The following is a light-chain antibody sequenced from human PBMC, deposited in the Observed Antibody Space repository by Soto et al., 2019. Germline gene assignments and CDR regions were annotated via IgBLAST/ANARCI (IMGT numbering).Light chain of an antibody. CDR2: DVS. Sequence: QSALTQPRSVSGSPGQSVTISCTGTSSDVGGYNYVSWYQQHPGKAPKLLMDDVSKRPSGVPDRFSGSRSVNTASLTISWLQAEDEADYYCCSYAGSSYVFGTGTKLTVL. J-gene: IGLJ1*01. CDR1: SSDVGGYNY. CDR3: CSYAGSSYV. V-gene: IGLV2-11*01.